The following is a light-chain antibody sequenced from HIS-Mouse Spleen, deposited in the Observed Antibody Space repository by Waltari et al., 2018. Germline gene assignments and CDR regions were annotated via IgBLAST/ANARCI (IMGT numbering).Light chain of an antibody. CDR2: EGS. V-gene: IGLV3-10*01. CDR1: ALPKKY. J-gene: IGLJ2*01. CDR3: YSTDSSGNHRV. Sequence: SYELTQPPSVSVSPGQTARITCSGDALPKKYAYWYQQKSGQAPMPVSYEGSKRPSGIPERCSGSRSGTMATLTISGAQVEDEADYYCYSTDSSGNHRVFGGGTKLTVL.